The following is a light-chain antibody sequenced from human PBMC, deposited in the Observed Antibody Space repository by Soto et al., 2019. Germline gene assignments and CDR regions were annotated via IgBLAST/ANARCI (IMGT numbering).Light chain of an antibody. Sequence: ELVLTQSPATLSVSPGERVTLSCRASQSISSDLAWYQQKPGQAPGLLIYGASNRATGIPDRFSGSGSGTDLTLTISRLEPEDFAVYYCQQYGSSGTFGQGTKVDIK. V-gene: IGKV3-20*01. CDR3: QQYGSSGT. J-gene: IGKJ1*01. CDR1: QSISSD. CDR2: GAS.